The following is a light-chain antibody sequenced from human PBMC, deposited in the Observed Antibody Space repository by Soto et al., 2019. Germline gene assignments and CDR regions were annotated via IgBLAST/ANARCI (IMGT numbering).Light chain of an antibody. CDR1: QSVSSN. V-gene: IGKV3-15*01. CDR2: GES. J-gene: IGKJ5*01. Sequence: ELVMTSSPATLSLSPGESATLSCRASQSVSSNLAWYQQKTGQVPSILIFGESTRATGIPDRFSGSGSGTELNLTISRLQSEDFAVYYCQQYNNWPITFGQGTRLEIK. CDR3: QQYNNWPIT.